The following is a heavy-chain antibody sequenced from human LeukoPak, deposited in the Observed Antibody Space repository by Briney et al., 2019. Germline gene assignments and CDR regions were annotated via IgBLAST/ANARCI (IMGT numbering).Heavy chain of an antibody. J-gene: IGHJ4*02. D-gene: IGHD3-10*01. V-gene: IGHV3-74*01. Sequence: GGSLRLSCAASGFTFSSYWMHWVRQATGKGLVWVSRINSDGYSTSHADSVKGRFTISRDNAKSTLYLQMNSLRDEDTAVYYCARAGFFGSGTYLYDYWGQGTLVTVSS. CDR3: ARAGFFGSGTYLYDY. CDR2: INSDGYST. CDR1: GFTFSSYW.